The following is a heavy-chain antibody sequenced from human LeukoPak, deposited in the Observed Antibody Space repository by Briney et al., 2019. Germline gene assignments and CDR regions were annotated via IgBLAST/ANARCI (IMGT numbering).Heavy chain of an antibody. Sequence: SETLSLTCAVSGYSISSGYYWGWIRQPPGKGLEWIGSIYHSGSTYYNPSLKSRVTISVDTSKNQFSLKLSSVTAADTAVYYCARLTFDYWGQGTLVTVSS. CDR1: GYSISSGYY. D-gene: IGHD3-9*01. J-gene: IGHJ4*02. CDR2: IYHSGST. CDR3: ARLTFDY. V-gene: IGHV4-38-2*01.